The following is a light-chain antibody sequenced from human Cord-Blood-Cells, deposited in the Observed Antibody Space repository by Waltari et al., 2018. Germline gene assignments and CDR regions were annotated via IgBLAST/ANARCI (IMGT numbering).Light chain of an antibody. CDR3: CSYAGSSTFVV. J-gene: IGLJ2*01. CDR2: EGS. CDR1: SSDVGSYKL. V-gene: IGLV2-23*01. Sequence: QSALTQPASVSGSPGQSITISCTGTSSDVGSYKLVSWYHQHPGKAPKLMSYEGSKRPSGVSNRFSGSKSGNTASLTISGLQAEDEADYYCCSYAGSSTFVVFGGGTKLTVL.